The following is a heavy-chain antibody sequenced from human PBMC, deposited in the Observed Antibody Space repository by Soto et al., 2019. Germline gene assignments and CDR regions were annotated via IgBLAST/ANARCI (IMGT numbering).Heavy chain of an antibody. CDR2: IIPNIGNT. CDR3: ARRDCSGGSCYVDAFDI. V-gene: IGHV1-18*01. Sequence: ASVKVSCKASGYTFTSYGISWVRQAPGQGLEWMGWIIPNIGNTNYAQKFQGRVTITTDKSTSTAYMELSSLRSEDTAVYYCARRDCSGGSCYVDAFDIWGQGTMVTVSS. CDR1: GYTFTSYG. J-gene: IGHJ3*02. D-gene: IGHD2-15*01.